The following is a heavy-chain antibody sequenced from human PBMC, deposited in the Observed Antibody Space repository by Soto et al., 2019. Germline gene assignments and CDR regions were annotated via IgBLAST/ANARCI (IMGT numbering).Heavy chain of an antibody. V-gene: IGHV1-2*02. CDR2: INPNSGGT. CDR1: GYSLSGYY. CDR3: ARGWGIAAPGPNFDY. Sequence: ASVKVSCKASGYSLSGYYLHWVRQAPGQGPEWMGWINPNSGGTKYVQKFQGRVTMTRDPSISTVYLELSRLRSDDPAVYYCARGWGIAAPGPNFDYWGQGTQVTVSS. D-gene: IGHD6-13*01. J-gene: IGHJ4*02.